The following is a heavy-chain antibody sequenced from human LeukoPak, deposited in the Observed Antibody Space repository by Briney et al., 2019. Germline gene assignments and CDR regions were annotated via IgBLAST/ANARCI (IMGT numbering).Heavy chain of an antibody. D-gene: IGHD2-15*01. CDR2: IGGSGGST. V-gene: IGHV3-23*01. Sequence: GGSLRLSCAASGFTFISYTMSWVRQAPGKGLEWVSVIGGSGGSTNYADSVKGRFTISRDNSKNTLYLQMNSLRAEDTAVYYCASLSGTYCSGGSCYSGSGYWGQGALVTVSS. CDR1: GFTFISYT. J-gene: IGHJ4*02. CDR3: ASLSGTYCSGGSCYSGSGY.